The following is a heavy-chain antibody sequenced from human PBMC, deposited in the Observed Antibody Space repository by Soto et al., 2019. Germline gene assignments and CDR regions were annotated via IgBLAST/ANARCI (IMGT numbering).Heavy chain of an antibody. D-gene: IGHD3-22*01. CDR2: IRSKANSYAT. V-gene: IGHV3-73*01. Sequence: GSLRLSCAASGFTFSGSAMHWVRQASGKGLEWVGRIRSKANSYATAYAASVKGRFTISRDDSKNTAYLQMNSLKTEDTAVYYCTRPFYYDSSGYHKRDDAFDIWGQGTMVTVSS. J-gene: IGHJ3*02. CDR3: TRPFYYDSSGYHKRDDAFDI. CDR1: GFTFSGSA.